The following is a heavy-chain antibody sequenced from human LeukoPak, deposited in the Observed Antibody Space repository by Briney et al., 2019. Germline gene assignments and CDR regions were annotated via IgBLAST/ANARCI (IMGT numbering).Heavy chain of an antibody. CDR3: ARVRDAASAANA. CDR1: GFTLSDYW. D-gene: IGHD2-15*01. CDR2: INSDGSST. Sequence: GGSLRLSCAASGFTLSDYWMHWVRQAPGKGLVWVSRINSDGSSTSYAGSVKGRFTISRDNAKNTLYLQMNSLRAEDTAVYYCARVRDAASAANAWGQGTLVTVSS. V-gene: IGHV3-74*01. J-gene: IGHJ5*02.